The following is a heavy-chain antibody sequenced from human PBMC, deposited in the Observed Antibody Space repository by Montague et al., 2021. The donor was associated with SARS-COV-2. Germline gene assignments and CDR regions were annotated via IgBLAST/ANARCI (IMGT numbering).Heavy chain of an antibody. D-gene: IGHD3-10*01. J-gene: IGHJ3*02. CDR3: ARHITGSGNAFDI. CDR1: GGSISSTSHY. Sequence: SETLSLTCTVSGGSISSTSHYWGWIRQPPGKGLKWIGSIAYSGSTYSKSSLKSRVTLSADTTKNQFSLRLSSVTAADTAVYYCARHITGSGNAFDIWGQGTMVTVSS. V-gene: IGHV4-39*01. CDR2: IAYSGST.